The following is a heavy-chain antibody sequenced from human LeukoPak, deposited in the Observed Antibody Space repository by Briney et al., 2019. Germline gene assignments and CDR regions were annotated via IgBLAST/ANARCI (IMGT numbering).Heavy chain of an antibody. J-gene: IGHJ4*02. D-gene: IGHD2-8*01. CDR1: GGSITSDSW. Sequence: PSETLSLTCTVSGGSITSDSWWTWVRQPPGKGLGWIGEIYHSGTTRYNPSLKSRGIISVDKSKKQFSLKLNSVTAADTAAYYCARDPDRNGLNFDYWGPGTLVTVSS. V-gene: IGHV4-4*02. CDR2: IYHSGTT. CDR3: ARDPDRNGLNFDY.